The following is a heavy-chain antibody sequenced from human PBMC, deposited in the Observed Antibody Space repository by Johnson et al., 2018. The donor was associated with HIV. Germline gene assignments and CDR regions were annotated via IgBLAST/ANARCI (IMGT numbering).Heavy chain of an antibody. CDR3: ARERHYYGSVGPRERQGDAFDI. V-gene: IGHV3-66*01. CDR1: GFIVRSNY. D-gene: IGHD3-10*01. CDR2: LYSGGSP. Sequence: VPLVESGGGLVQPGGSLRLSCAASGFIVRSNYMSWVRQAPGKGLEWVSVLYSGGSPYYADSVKGRFSISRDNSKNTLYLQMNSLRAEDTAVYFCARERHYYGSVGPRERQGDAFDIWGQGAMVTVAS. J-gene: IGHJ3*02.